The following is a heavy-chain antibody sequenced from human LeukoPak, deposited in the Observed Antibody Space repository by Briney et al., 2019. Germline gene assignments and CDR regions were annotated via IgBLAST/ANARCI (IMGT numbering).Heavy chain of an antibody. CDR1: GDSLVSGHY. V-gene: IGHV4-38-2*02. D-gene: IGHD3-22*01. J-gene: IGHJ4*02. Sequence: SEALSLTCTVSGDSLVSGHYWGCIRQPPGQGLEGVGSVYHSGSIYYNTSLKSRVIMSVDTSKNQFSLKLSSLTAADTAIYYCPRDIYYDSSAYVYWGERTLVTVSS. CDR2: VYHSGSI. CDR3: PRDIYYDSSAYVY.